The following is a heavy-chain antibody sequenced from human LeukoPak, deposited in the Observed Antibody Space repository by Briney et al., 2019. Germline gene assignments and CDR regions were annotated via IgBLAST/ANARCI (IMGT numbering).Heavy chain of an antibody. D-gene: IGHD3-3*01. J-gene: IGHJ5*02. V-gene: IGHV1-8*03. CDR1: GYTLTSYD. Sequence: ASVEVSCKASGYTLTSYDINWVRQATGQGLEWMGWMNPNSGNTGYAQKFQGRVTITRNTSISTAYMELRSLRSDDTAVYYCARDLEILEWLYHNWFDPWGQGTLVTVSS. CDR3: ARDLEILEWLYHNWFDP. CDR2: MNPNSGNT.